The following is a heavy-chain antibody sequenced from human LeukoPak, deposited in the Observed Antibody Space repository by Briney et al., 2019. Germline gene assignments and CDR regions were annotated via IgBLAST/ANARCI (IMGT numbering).Heavy chain of an antibody. CDR1: GGSISSYY. Sequence: PSETLSLTCTVSGGSISSYYWSWVRQAPGKGLEWVSAISGSGGSTYYADSVKGRFTISRDNSKDKLYLQMNSLRAEDTAVYYCAKTYPGRTVTTDRNYWGQGTLVTVSS. D-gene: IGHD4-11*01. J-gene: IGHJ4*02. CDR2: ISGSGGST. CDR3: AKTYPGRTVTTDRNY. V-gene: IGHV3-23*01.